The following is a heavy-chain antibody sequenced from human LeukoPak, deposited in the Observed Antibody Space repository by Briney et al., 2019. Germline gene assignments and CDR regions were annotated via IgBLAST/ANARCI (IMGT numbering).Heavy chain of an antibody. CDR1: GFTFSSYW. CDR2: INTDGSST. D-gene: IGHD3-16*02. Sequence: GGSLRLSRAASGFTFSSYWMHWVRQAPGKGLVWVSRINTDGSSTSHADSVKGRFTISRDNAKNTLYLQMNSLRAEDTAVYYCARGTNYDYVWGSYRDFDYWGQGTLVTVSS. CDR3: ARGTNYDYVWGSYRDFDY. V-gene: IGHV3-74*01. J-gene: IGHJ4*02.